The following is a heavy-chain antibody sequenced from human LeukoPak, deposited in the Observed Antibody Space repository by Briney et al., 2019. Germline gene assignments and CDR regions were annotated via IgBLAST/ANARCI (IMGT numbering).Heavy chain of an antibody. V-gene: IGHV4-4*07. CDR1: GESISGFY. Sequence: SETLSLTCTVSGESISGFYWTWIRQPAGKGVEWIGRIYTSGSTNYNPSLKSRVTISVDTSKNQFSLKLSSVTAADTAVYYCARTYYGSGSYYNSYFDYWGQGTLVTVSS. CDR3: ARTYYGSGSYYNSYFDY. CDR2: IYTSGST. J-gene: IGHJ4*02. D-gene: IGHD3-10*01.